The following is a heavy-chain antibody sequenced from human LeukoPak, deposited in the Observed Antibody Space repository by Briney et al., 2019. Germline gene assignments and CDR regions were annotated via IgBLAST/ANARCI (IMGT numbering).Heavy chain of an antibody. D-gene: IGHD3-22*01. V-gene: IGHV3-33*01. CDR2: IWYDGSNK. CDR3: ARGGITMIVVVPPPGSYGMDV. CDR1: GFTFSSYG. Sequence: GGSLRLSCAATGFTFSSYGMHWVRQAPGKGLEWVAVIWYDGSNKYYADSVKGRSTISRDNSKNTLYLQMNSLRAEDTAVYYCARGGITMIVVVPPPGSYGMDVWGQGTTVTVSS. J-gene: IGHJ6*02.